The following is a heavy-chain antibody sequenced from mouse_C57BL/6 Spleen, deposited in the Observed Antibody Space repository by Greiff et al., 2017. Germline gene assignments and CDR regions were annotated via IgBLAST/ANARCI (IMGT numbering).Heavy chain of an antibody. CDR1: GYAFSRSW. Sequence: VQLQQSGPELVKPGASVKISCKASGYAFSRSWMNWVKQRPGKGLEWIGRIYPGDGDTNYNGKFKGKATLTADKSSSTAYMQLSSLTSEDSAVYFCARHGGFDYWGQGTTLTVSS. J-gene: IGHJ2*01. CDR2: IYPGDGDT. CDR3: ARHGGFDY. D-gene: IGHD1-1*02. V-gene: IGHV1-82*01.